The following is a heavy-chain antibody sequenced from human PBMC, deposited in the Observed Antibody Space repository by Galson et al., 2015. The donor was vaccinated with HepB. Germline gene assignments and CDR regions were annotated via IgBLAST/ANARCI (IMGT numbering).Heavy chain of an antibody. V-gene: IGHV3-33*01. CDR2: IWYDGSNQ. D-gene: IGHD6-13*01. CDR1: GFTFSRHG. CDR3: AREDPTVAAAVLDY. Sequence: SLRLSCAASGFTFSRHGMHWVRQAPGKGLEWVALIWYDGSNQYYGDSVKGRFTISRDNAKNTQYLQMNSLRVEDTAVYYCAREDPTVAAAVLDYWGQGTLVAVSS. J-gene: IGHJ4*02.